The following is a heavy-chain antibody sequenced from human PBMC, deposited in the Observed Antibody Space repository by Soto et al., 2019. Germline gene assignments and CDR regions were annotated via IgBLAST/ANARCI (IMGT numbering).Heavy chain of an antibody. D-gene: IGHD6-13*01. J-gene: IGHJ6*02. V-gene: IGHV3-13*01. Sequence: PGGSLRLSCAASGFTFSSHDMHWVRQATGKGLEWVSAIGTAGDTYYPGSVKGRFTISRENAKNSLYLQMNSLRAGDTAVYYCARGGNSSSWFDRYYYYGMDVWGQGTTVTVSS. CDR1: GFTFSSHD. CDR2: IGTAGDT. CDR3: ARGGNSSSWFDRYYYYGMDV.